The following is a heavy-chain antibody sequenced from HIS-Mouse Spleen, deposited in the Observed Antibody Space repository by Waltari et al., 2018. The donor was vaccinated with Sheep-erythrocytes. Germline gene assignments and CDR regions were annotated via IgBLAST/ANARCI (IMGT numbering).Heavy chain of an antibody. CDR3: ARGGRRTGFDY. CDR1: GGSFSGYY. D-gene: IGHD3-9*01. CDR2: INHSGST. V-gene: IGHV4-34*01. J-gene: IGHJ4*02. Sequence: QVQLQQWGAGLLKPSETLSLTCAVYGGSFSGYYWIWIRQPPGKGLEWIGEINHSGSTNYNPSLKSRVTISVDTSKNQFSLKLSSVTAADTAVYYCARGGRRTGFDYWGQGTLVTVSS.